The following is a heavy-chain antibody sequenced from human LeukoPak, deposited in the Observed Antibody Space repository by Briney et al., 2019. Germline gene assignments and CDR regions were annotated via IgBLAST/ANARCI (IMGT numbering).Heavy chain of an antibody. CDR3: ARADCSSTRCYEFDY. V-gene: IGHV3-11*04. CDR2: ISSSGSPI. CDR1: GFTFTDYY. J-gene: IGHJ4*02. Sequence: GGSLRLSCAAPGFTFTDYYMSWIRQAPGKGLDWVSYISSSGSPISYAGSVKGRFTISRDNAKNSLYLQMNSLRVEDTAVYYCARADCSSTRCYEFDYWGQGTLVIVSS. D-gene: IGHD2-2*01.